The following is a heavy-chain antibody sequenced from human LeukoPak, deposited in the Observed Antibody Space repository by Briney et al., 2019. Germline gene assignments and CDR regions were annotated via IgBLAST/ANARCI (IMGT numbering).Heavy chain of an antibody. CDR1: GDSVSSNSAA. CDR2: TYYRSKWYN. V-gene: IGHV6-1*01. Sequence: SQTHSLTCAISGDSVSSNSAAWNWLRQSPSRGLEWLGRTYYRSKWYNDYAVSVKSRITINPDTSKNQFSLQLNSVTPEDTAVYYCARSIVSSSQRFDPWGQGTLVIVSS. J-gene: IGHJ5*02. D-gene: IGHD6-6*01. CDR3: ARSIVSSSQRFDP.